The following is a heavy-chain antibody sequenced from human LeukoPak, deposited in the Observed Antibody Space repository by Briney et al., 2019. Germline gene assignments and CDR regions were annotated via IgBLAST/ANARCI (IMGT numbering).Heavy chain of an antibody. Sequence: PGRSLRLSCVPAGLSFNIYGVGSGRHAPGKGLEWVSSVGGGDDIHYADTVKGPFIGYRDAVSIAVYLQMICLRVEDTAIDFWAVYYCARNRLWDHFDSWGQGTLVSVSS. V-gene: IGHV3-23*01. D-gene: IGHD2-21*01. CDR2: VGGGDDI. CDR1: GLSFNIYG. J-gene: IGHJ4*02. CDR3: AVYYCARNRLWDHFDS.